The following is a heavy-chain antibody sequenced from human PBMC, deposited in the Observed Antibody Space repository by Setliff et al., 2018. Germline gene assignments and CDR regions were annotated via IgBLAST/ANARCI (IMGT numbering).Heavy chain of an antibody. Sequence: SETLSLTCSVSGYSISSGYYWGWIRQPAGKGLEWIGHIYTSGSTNYNPSLKSRVTISVDTSKNQFSLKLSSVTAADTAVYYCARGWGSGWSKEGAFDIWGQGTMVTVSS. V-gene: IGHV4-61*09. D-gene: IGHD6-19*01. CDR3: ARGWGSGWSKEGAFDI. J-gene: IGHJ3*02. CDR2: IYTSGST. CDR1: GYSISSGYY.